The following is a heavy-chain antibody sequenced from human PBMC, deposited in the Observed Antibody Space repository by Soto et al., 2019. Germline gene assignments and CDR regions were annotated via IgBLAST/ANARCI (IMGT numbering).Heavy chain of an antibody. CDR3: ARSVGATYYFDY. J-gene: IGHJ4*02. D-gene: IGHD1-26*01. Sequence: ASVKVSCKASGYTFTSYAMHWVRQAPGQRLEWMGWTNAGNGNTKYSQKFQGRVTITRDTSASTAYMELSSLRSEDTAVCYCARSVGATYYFDYWGQGTLVTVSS. CDR1: GYTFTSYA. CDR2: TNAGNGNT. V-gene: IGHV1-3*01.